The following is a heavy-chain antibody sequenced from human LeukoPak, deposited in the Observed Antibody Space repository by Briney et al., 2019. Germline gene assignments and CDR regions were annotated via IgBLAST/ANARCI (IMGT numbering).Heavy chain of an antibody. CDR2: IYYSGST. J-gene: IGHJ6*03. V-gene: IGHV4-39*01. CDR3: ASVRRGFGESSKYYSYYYMHV. D-gene: IGHD3-10*01. CDR1: GGSINTPNYY. Sequence: SETLSLTCTVSGGSINTPNYYWGWIRQPPGKGLEWIGNIYYSGSTYYNPSLKSRVTISVDTSNNQFSLKLSAVTAADTAVYYCASVRRGFGESSKYYSYYYMHVWGNGTTVTIAS.